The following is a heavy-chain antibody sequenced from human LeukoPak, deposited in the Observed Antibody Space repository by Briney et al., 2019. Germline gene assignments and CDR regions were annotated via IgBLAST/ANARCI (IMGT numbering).Heavy chain of an antibody. CDR1: GGSISIYY. D-gene: IGHD6-19*01. CDR2: IYTSGST. J-gene: IGHJ6*03. Sequence: SDTLSLICTLSGGSISIYYWSWIRQPAGKGLEWIGRIYTSGSTNYNPSLKSRVTMSVDTSKNQFSLKLSSVTAADTAVYYCARVPPIAVAGTYYYYYMDVWGKGTTVTVSS. CDR3: ARVPPIAVAGTYYYYYMDV. V-gene: IGHV4-4*07.